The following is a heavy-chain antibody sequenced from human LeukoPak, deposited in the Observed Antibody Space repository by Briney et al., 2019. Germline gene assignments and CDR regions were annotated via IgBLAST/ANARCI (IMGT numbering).Heavy chain of an antibody. CDR2: ISWNSDSI. CDR1: GFTFGDYA. Sequence: GGSLRLSCAASGFTFGDYAMHWVRQAPGKGLEWVSGISWNSDSIGYADSVKGRFTISRDNSKNTLYLQMNSLRAEDTAVYYCANSPFSYYYDSSGYSQPFDYWGQGTLVTVSS. D-gene: IGHD3-22*01. V-gene: IGHV3-9*01. J-gene: IGHJ4*02. CDR3: ANSPFSYYYDSSGYSQPFDY.